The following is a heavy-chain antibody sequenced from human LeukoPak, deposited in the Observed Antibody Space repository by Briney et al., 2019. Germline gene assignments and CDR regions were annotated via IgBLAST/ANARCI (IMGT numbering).Heavy chain of an antibody. CDR1: GGSISSYY. V-gene: IGHV4-59*01. CDR2: ISYSGST. Sequence: SETLSLTCTVSGGSISSYYWSWIRQPPGKGLEWIGYISYSGSTNYNPSLKSRVSISVDTSKNQFSLKLSSVTAADTAVYYCAREDYSRGVGWFDPWGQGTPVTVSS. J-gene: IGHJ5*02. D-gene: IGHD4-11*01. CDR3: AREDYSRGVGWFDP.